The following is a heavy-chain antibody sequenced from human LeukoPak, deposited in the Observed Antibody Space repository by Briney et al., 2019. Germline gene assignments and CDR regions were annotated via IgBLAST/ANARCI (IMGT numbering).Heavy chain of an antibody. CDR1: GGSIRSKDY. CDR2: IYNSAIT. CDR3: VRDRVTGRFFGMDV. J-gene: IGHJ6*02. V-gene: IGHV4-59*12. D-gene: IGHD3-9*01. Sequence: SETLSHTCSVSGGSIRSKDYWSWIRQSPGKGLEWIGYIYNSAITNYNPHLKSRVTISPDTSKNQFSLELTSVTAADTATYYCVRDRVTGRFFGMDVWGQGTTIIVSS.